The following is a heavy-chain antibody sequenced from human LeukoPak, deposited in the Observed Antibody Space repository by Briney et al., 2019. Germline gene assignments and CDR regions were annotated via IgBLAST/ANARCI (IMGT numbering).Heavy chain of an antibody. CDR3: ARDGGELDPYNWFDP. Sequence: SETLSLTCAVYGGSFSGYYWSWIRQPPGKGLEWIGYIYYSGSTYYNPSLKSRVTISVDTSKNQFSLKLSSVTAADTAVYYCARDGGELDPYNWFDPWGQGTLVTVSS. CDR1: GGSFSGYY. D-gene: IGHD1-1*01. J-gene: IGHJ5*02. V-gene: IGHV4-59*06. CDR2: IYYSGST.